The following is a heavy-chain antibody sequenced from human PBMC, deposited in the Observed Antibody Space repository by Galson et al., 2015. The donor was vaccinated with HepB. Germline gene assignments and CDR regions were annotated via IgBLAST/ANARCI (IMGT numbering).Heavy chain of an antibody. CDR1: GGTFSSYA. CDR2: IIPIFGIA. D-gene: IGHD6-19*01. V-gene: IGHV1-69*13. Sequence: SVKVSCKASGGTFSSYAISWVRQAPGQGLEWMGGIIPIFGIANYAQKFQGRVTITADESTSTAYMELSSLRSEDTAVYYCARSIGGAVGVETRAPFDYWGQGTLVTVSS. CDR3: ARSIGGAVGVETRAPFDY. J-gene: IGHJ4*02.